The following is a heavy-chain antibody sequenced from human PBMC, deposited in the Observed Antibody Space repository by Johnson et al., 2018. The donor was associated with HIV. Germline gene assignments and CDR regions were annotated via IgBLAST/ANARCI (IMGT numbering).Heavy chain of an antibody. CDR3: AKVVTSSSSWQDDAFDI. CDR2: IWYDGREK. CDR1: GFTFSTSG. Sequence: QVQLVESGGGLVQPGGSLRLSCTASGFTFSTSGMHWVRQAPGKGLEWVALIWYDGREKDYADSVKGRFTVSRDNSKNTLYLEMKSLRVEDTAGYYCAKVVTSSSSWQDDAFDIWGQGTVVTVSS. V-gene: IGHV3-33*06. J-gene: IGHJ3*02. D-gene: IGHD6-13*01.